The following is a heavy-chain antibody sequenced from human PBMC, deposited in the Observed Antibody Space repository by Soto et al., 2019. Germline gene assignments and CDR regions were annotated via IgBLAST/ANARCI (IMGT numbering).Heavy chain of an antibody. CDR1: GGTFSSYA. J-gene: IGHJ6*02. Sequence: QVQLVQSGAEVKKPGSSVKVSCKASGGTFSSYAISWVRQAPGQGLEWMGGIIPIFGTANYAQKFQGSVTITADESTRSAYMELSSLRSEDTAVYYCSRDQQRYYDILTGYYPRDYYYYGMDVWGQGTTVTVSS. CDR3: SRDQQRYYDILTGYYPRDYYYYGMDV. D-gene: IGHD3-9*01. V-gene: IGHV1-69*01. CDR2: IIPIFGTA.